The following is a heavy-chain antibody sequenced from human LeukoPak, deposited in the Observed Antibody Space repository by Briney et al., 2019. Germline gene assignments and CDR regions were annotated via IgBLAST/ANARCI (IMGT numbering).Heavy chain of an antibody. CDR2: IHPNSGDT. V-gene: IGHV1-2*02. J-gene: IGHJ3*02. D-gene: IGHD4-17*01. CDR3: ARARGYGGTSDTFDI. Sequence: ASVKVSCKASGYTFTGNYIHWVRQAPGQGLEWMGRIHPNSGDTSFAQQFQGGVTMTRDTSISTAYMELSSLRSDDTAVYYCARARGYGGTSDTFDIWGQGTMVTVSS. CDR1: GYTFTGNY.